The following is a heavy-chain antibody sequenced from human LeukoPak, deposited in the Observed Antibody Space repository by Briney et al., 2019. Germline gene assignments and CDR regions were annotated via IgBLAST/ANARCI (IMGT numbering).Heavy chain of an antibody. J-gene: IGHJ4*02. CDR3: AKDLEVGATLPPSY. D-gene: IGHD1-26*01. Sequence: PGGSLRLSCVGSGYTFSTYGMHWVRQAPGKGLDWVAVIWHDGSKTLHADSMKGRFTISRDDSKNTLYLEMNSLRAEDTAVYYCAKDLEVGATLPPSYWGQGTLVTVSS. CDR1: GYTFSTYG. V-gene: IGHV3-33*06. CDR2: IWHDGSKT.